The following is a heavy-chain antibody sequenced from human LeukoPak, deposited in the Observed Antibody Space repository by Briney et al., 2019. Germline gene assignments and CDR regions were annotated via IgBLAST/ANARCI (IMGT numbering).Heavy chain of an antibody. CDR1: GGTFSSYA. Sequence: GASVKVSCKASGGTFSSYAISWVRQAPGQGLEWMGRIIPIFGIANYAQKFQGRVTITADKSTSTAYMELSSLRSEDTAVYYCARAYSSGLINYWGQGTLDTVSS. V-gene: IGHV1-69*04. CDR2: IIPIFGIA. J-gene: IGHJ4*02. D-gene: IGHD3-22*01. CDR3: ARAYSSGLINY.